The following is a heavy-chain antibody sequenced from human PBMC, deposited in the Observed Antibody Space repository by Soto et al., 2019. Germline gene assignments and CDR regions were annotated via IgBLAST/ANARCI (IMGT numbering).Heavy chain of an antibody. V-gene: IGHV4-39*01. CDR1: GGSINRSPYY. Sequence: SETLSLTCSVSGGSINRSPYYWDWIRQSPGKGLEWIGSIYETGRTNHNPLLKSRVTMTVDTSRNQFSLKLSSVIAADTAVYYCARHAGFCTTTRCHEYLQYWGQGALVTVSS. CDR2: IYETGRT. J-gene: IGHJ1*01. D-gene: IGHD2-2*01. CDR3: ARHAGFCTTTRCHEYLQY.